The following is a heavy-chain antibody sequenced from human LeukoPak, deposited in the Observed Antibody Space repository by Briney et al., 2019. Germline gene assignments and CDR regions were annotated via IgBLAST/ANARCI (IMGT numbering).Heavy chain of an antibody. J-gene: IGHJ6*03. CDR3: AKDGARYCSSTSCPYYYYYYYMDV. CDR1: GFTFSSYG. D-gene: IGHD2-2*01. Sequence: GGSLRLSCAASGFTFSSYGMHWVRQAPGKGLEWVAVIWYDGSNKYYADSVKGRFTISRDNSKNTLYLQMNSLRAEDTAVYYCAKDGARYCSSTSCPYYYYYYYMDVWGKGTTVTVSS. CDR2: IWYDGSNK. V-gene: IGHV3-33*06.